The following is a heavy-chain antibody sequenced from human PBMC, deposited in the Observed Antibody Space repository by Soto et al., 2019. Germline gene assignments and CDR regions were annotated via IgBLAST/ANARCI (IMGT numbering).Heavy chain of an antibody. CDR2: IGSSSSYT. J-gene: IGHJ4*02. Sequence: QVQLVESGGDLVKPGGSLRLSCAASGFPFSDYYMSWIRQAPGKGLEWVSSIGSSSSYTNYADSVKGRFTISRDNAKNSLYLQMNSLRAEDTAVYYCARRLPTGYYNYWGQGTLVTVSA. CDR3: ARRLPTGYYNY. CDR1: GFPFSDYY. V-gene: IGHV3-11*05. D-gene: IGHD3-9*01.